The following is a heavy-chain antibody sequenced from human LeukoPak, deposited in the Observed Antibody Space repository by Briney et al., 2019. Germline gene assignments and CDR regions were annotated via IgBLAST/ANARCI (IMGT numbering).Heavy chain of an antibody. V-gene: IGHV4-30-4*01. J-gene: IGHJ5*02. Sequence: SQTLSLTCTVSGGSLISGDYYWRWIRQPPGRCLEWLGYIYYSGSTYYNTSLKSRVTISVDTTKNQFSRKLSSVAAADTAVYYCAREAPGLMVYATKWGYNWFDPWGQGTLVTATS. CDR2: IYYSGST. D-gene: IGHD2-8*01. CDR1: GGSLISGDYY. CDR3: AREAPGLMVYATKWGYNWFDP.